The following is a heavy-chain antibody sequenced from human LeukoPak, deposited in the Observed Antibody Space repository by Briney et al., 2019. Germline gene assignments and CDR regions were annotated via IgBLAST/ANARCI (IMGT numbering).Heavy chain of an antibody. CDR3: ARVLGGRSTVIPSDY. CDR1: GYTFTSYG. D-gene: IGHD4-17*01. J-gene: IGHJ4*02. V-gene: IGHV1-18*01. CDR2: ISAYNGNT. Sequence: EASVKVSCKASGYTFTSYGISWVRQAPGQGLEWMGWISAYNGNTNYAQKLQGRVTMTTDTSTSTAYMELRSLRSDDTAVYYCARVLGGRSTVIPSDYWGQGTLVTVSS.